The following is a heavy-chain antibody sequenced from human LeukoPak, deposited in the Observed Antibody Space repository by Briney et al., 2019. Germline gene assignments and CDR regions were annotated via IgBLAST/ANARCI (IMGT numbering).Heavy chain of an antibody. CDR3: TRPPHYYDSSPLGY. Sequence: PGGSLRLSCAASGFTFSGSAINWVRQASGKGREWFGRIRSKANSYAPAYAASVKGRFTTSRDDYKNTAYLQMNSLKTKEPAVYFCTRPPHYYDSSPLGYWGQGTLVTVSS. CDR2: IRSKANSYAP. CDR1: GFTFSGSA. D-gene: IGHD3-22*01. J-gene: IGHJ4*02. V-gene: IGHV3-73*01.